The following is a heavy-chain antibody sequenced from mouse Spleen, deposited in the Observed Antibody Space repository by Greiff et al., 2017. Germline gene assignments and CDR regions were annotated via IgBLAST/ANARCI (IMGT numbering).Heavy chain of an antibody. CDR3: AREEGDSAWFAY. Sequence: VKLMESGAELARPGASVKLSCKASGYTFTSYGISWVKQRTGQGLEWIGEIYPRSGNTYYNEKFKGKATLTADKSSSTAYMELRSLTSEDSAVYFCAREEGDSAWFAYWGQGTLVTVSA. CDR1: GYTFTSYG. CDR2: IYPRSGNT. J-gene: IGHJ3*01. D-gene: IGHD3-3*01. V-gene: IGHV1-81*01.